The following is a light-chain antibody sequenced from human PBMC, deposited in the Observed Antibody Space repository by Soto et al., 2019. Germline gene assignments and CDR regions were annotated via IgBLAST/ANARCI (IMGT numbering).Light chain of an antibody. Sequence: DVPITQSPSSLSASVGDRVTITCRASQSITSYLNWYQQKPGEAPKLLIYAASTLQGGVPSRFSGIGSGTDFTLTISSLQPEDFAPYYCQQSHTTPSFTFGQGTKLEI. CDR3: QQSHTTPSFT. V-gene: IGKV1-39*01. J-gene: IGKJ2*01. CDR2: AAS. CDR1: QSITSY.